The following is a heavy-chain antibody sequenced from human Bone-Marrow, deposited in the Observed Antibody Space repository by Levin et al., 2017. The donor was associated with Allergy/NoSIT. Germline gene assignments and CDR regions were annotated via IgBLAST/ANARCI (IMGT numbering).Heavy chain of an antibody. CDR1: GFTFGDYA. CDR2: IRSKAYGGTT. Sequence: GGSLRLSCTASGFTFGDYAMSWVRQAPGKGLEWVGFIRSKAYGGTTEYAASVKGRFTISRDDSKSIAYLQMNSLKTEDTAVYYCTGRGIAVAGGMDVWGQGTTVTVSS. V-gene: IGHV3-49*04. D-gene: IGHD6-19*01. J-gene: IGHJ6*02. CDR3: TGRGIAVAGGMDV.